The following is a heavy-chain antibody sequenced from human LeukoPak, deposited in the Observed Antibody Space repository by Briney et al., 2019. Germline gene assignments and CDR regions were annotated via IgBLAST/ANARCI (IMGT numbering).Heavy chain of an antibody. V-gene: IGHV4-4*07. CDR2: IYTSGST. CDR1: GGSISSYY. Sequence: SETLSLTCTVSGGSISSYYWSWIRQPAGKGLEWIGRIYTSGSTNYNPSLKSRVTISVDTSKNQISLKLTSVTATDTAVYYCARLEQWLPQHWGQGTLVTVSS. J-gene: IGHJ1*01. CDR3: ARLEQWLPQH. D-gene: IGHD6-19*01.